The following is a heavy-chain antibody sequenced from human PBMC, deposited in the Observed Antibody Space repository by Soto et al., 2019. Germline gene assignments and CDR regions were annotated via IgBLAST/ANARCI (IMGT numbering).Heavy chain of an antibody. CDR2: IYYIGIT. Sequence: PSETLSLTCTVSGASISNNYWSWVRQPPGKGLEWIGYIYYIGITNYNSSLKSRVTISIDTSNKQFSLKLTSVTAADTAVYYCARELPPHHYFDYWGQGALVTVSS. J-gene: IGHJ4*02. V-gene: IGHV4-59*01. CDR1: GASISNNY. CDR3: ARELPPHHYFDY.